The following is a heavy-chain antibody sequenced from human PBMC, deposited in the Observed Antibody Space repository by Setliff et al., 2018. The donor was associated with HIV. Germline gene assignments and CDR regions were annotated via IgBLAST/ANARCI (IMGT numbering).Heavy chain of an antibody. Sequence: ASVKVSCKASGYSFTTHDINWVRQSPGQGLEWMGWMNPDSANTFYEQKFKGRVTMTRDTSTYTAYLEMISLTSDDSAVYFCARGSMSMVMFILVSAFDIWGQGTLVTVSS. V-gene: IGHV1-8*02. CDR2: MNPDSANT. CDR1: GYSFTTHD. CDR3: ARGSMSMVMFILVSAFDI. D-gene: IGHD2-21*01. J-gene: IGHJ3*02.